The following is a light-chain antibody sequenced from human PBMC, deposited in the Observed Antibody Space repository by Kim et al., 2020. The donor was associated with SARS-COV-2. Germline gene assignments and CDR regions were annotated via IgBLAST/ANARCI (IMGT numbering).Light chain of an antibody. CDR2: GAS. CDR1: QSVSSSY. Sequence: EIVLTQSPGTLSLSPGERATLSCRASQSVSSSYLAWYQQKPGQAPRLLIYGASSRATGIPDRFSGSGSETDFTLTISRLEPEDFAVYYCQQYGNSPYTFGQGTKLEI. J-gene: IGKJ2*01. CDR3: QQYGNSPYT. V-gene: IGKV3-20*01.